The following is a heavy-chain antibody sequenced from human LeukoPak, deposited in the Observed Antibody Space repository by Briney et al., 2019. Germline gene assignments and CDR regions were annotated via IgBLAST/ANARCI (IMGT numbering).Heavy chain of an antibody. CDR2: IYPKNGDT. V-gene: IGHV1-2*02. Sequence: ASVTVSCKASGYTFTDYYIHWMRQPPAQGLEWVGYIYPKNGDTKYAQKFQGRVTMTRDTSITTAYMELTRLTSDDTAVYSCTTIEGGAGTDWGQGTLVTVSS. J-gene: IGHJ4*02. CDR3: TTIEGGAGTD. CDR1: GYTFTDYY. D-gene: IGHD6-19*01.